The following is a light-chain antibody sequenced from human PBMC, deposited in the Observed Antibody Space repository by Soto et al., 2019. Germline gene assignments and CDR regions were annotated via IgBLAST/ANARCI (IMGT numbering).Light chain of an antibody. CDR1: QSINKW. V-gene: IGKV1-5*03. CDR3: QHDNSYSEA. Sequence: ILLNKSPSTLSACVDDRVTISCRASQSINKWLAWYQHKPGKAPKLLIYKASTLKSGVPSRFSGSGSGTEFTLTISSLQPDDFATYYCQHDNSYSEAFGQGTKVDI. CDR2: KAS. J-gene: IGKJ1*01.